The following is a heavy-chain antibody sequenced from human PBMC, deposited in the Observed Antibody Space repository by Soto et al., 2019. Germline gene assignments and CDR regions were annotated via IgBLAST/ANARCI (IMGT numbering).Heavy chain of an antibody. V-gene: IGHV3-20*04. J-gene: IGHJ4*02. CDR3: ARGWYGQSLFDS. Sequence: EVQLVESGGGVVRPGGSLRLSCAASGFTFDDYGMSWVRQTPGKGPEWVSGIYRNGDGTGYAPSVKGRFIISRDNAKNPLFMQMNSLRDEDTAMYYCARGWYGQSLFDSWGQGTLVTVSS. CDR1: GFTFDDYG. D-gene: IGHD3-10*01. CDR2: IYRNGDGT.